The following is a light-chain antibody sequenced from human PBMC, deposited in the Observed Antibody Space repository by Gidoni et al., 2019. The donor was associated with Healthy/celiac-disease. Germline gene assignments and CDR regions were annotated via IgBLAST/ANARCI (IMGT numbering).Light chain of an antibody. CDR2: GAS. CDR1: QSVSSNY. CDR3: QQYGSSPLT. V-gene: IGKV3-20*01. J-gene: IGKJ3*01. Sequence: EIVLTQSPGTLSLSPGERATLSCRASQSVSSNYLAWYQQKPGQAPRLLIYGASSRATGIPDRFRGSGSGTDFPLTISRLEPEDFAVYYCQQYGSSPLTFXPXTKVDIK.